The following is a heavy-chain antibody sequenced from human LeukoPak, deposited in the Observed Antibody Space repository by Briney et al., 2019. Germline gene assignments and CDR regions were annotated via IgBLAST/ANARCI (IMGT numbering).Heavy chain of an antibody. Sequence: PGGSLRLSCAASGFTFSSSVMSWVRQAPGKGLEWVSSISPSGASSYYADSVKGRLTITRDNSKDTLSLQMNSLRAEDTAVYYCAKAFSGYFDYWGQGTLVTVSS. J-gene: IGHJ4*02. CDR3: AKAFSGYFDY. CDR1: GFTFSSSV. D-gene: IGHD2-15*01. CDR2: ISPSGASS. V-gene: IGHV3-23*01.